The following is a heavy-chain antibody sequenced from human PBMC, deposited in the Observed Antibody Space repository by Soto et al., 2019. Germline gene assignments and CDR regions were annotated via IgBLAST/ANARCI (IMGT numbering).Heavy chain of an antibody. CDR2: SSPRGDTI. CDR3: AKGPHTNVGWPYYFES. V-gene: IGHV3-48*02. J-gene: IGHJ4*02. D-gene: IGHD6-19*01. CDR1: GFSLANYP. Sequence: PGGSLRLSCVASGFSLANYPMNWARQTPGKGLEWISYSSPRGDTIYYADSVEGRFTISRDNAGNSLSLHMSSLRDEDSALYYCAKGPHTNVGWPYYFESWGQGVPVPVSS.